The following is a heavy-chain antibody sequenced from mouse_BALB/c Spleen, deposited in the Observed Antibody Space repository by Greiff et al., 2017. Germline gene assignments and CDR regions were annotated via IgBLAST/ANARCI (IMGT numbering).Heavy chain of an antibody. D-gene: IGHD2-3*01. CDR2: INPYNGDT. J-gene: IGHJ3*01. CDR3: ARGGDGYYFSCAY. V-gene: IGHV1-20*02. CDR1: GYSFTGYF. Sequence: VHVKQSGPELVKPGASVKISCKASGYSFTGYFMNWVMQSHGKSLEWIGRINPYNGDTFYNQKFKGKATLTVDKSSSTAHMELRSLASEDSAVYYCARGGDGYYFSCAYWGQGTLVTVSA.